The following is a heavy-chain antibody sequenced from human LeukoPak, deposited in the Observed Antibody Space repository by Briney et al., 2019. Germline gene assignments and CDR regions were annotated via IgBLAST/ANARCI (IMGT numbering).Heavy chain of an antibody. V-gene: IGHV3-23*01. CDR1: GFTFSSYA. D-gene: IGHD6-13*01. CDR2: ISGSGDYT. CDR3: AKGPLEGYSNSWRGDY. J-gene: IGHJ4*02. Sequence: GGSLRLSCVVSGFTFSSYAVSWVRQAPGKGLEWVSAISGSGDYTYYADSVKGRFTISRDNSKNTLYLQMDSLRAEDTAIYYCAKGPLEGYSNSWRGDYWGQGTLVTVSS.